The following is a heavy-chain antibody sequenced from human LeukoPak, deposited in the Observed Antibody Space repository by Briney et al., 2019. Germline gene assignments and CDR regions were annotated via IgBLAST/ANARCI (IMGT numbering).Heavy chain of an antibody. CDR2: IRSKNYGGTA. J-gene: IGHJ4*02. CDR3: RRYLDWFLPFDY. V-gene: IGHV3-49*04. CDR1: GFIFCDYA. Sequence: PGGSLRLSCTASGFIFCDYALGGVRQAPGKGLEWGGFIRSKNYGGTAEYAASVKGRFTISRDDSKSIAYLKMNSLTTEATAVYYCRRYLDWFLPFDYWGQGTLVTVSS. D-gene: IGHD3-9*01.